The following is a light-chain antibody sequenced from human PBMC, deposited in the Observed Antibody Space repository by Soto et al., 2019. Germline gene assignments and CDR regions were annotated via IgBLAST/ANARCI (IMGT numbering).Light chain of an antibody. Sequence: PGERVILSCRASQSVRSSYLTWYQQKPGQAPRLLIYDASVRATGIPARFSGSGSGTDFTLTISRLQPEDIAMYYCQQSSNWPPWTFGRGTRVEI. CDR1: QSVRSSY. V-gene: IGKV3D-20*02. CDR2: DAS. J-gene: IGKJ1*01. CDR3: QQSSNWPPWT.